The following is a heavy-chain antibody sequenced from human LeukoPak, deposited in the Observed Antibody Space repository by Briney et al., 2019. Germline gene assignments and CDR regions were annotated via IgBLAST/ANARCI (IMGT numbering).Heavy chain of an antibody. CDR2: IYSSGRT. J-gene: IGHJ3*02. CDR1: GGSFSGYY. D-gene: IGHD3-9*01. Sequence: SETLSLTCAVYGGSFSGYYWSWIRQPPGKGLESIGSIYSSGRTYYNPSLKSRITISVDTSKNQFSLKLSSVTAADTAVYYCARHYDILTGYYSPTGAFDIWGQGTMVTVSS. CDR3: ARHYDILTGYYSPTGAFDI. V-gene: IGHV4-34*01.